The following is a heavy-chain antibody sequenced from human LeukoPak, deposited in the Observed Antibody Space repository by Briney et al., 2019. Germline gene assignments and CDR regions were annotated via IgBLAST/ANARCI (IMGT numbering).Heavy chain of an antibody. J-gene: IGHJ4*02. CDR1: GFTFSSYS. D-gene: IGHD4-17*01. CDR2: ISSSSSYI. V-gene: IGHV3-21*01. Sequence: GGSLRLSCAASGFTFSSYSMNCVRQAPGKGLEWVSSISSSSSYIYYADSVKGRFTISRDNAKNSLYLQMNSLRAEDTAVYYCARERRTVTDFDYWGQGTRVTVSS. CDR3: ARERRTVTDFDY.